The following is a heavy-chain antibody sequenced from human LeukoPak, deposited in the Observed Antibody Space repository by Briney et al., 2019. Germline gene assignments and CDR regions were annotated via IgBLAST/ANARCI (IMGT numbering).Heavy chain of an antibody. CDR2: IRQDGSET. V-gene: IGHV3-7*01. D-gene: IGHD1-7*01. CDR3: ASRAGKPGNTPWCFDY. J-gene: IGHJ4*02. Sequence: GGSLRLSCAASGFTFTNYWMTWVRQAPGKGPEWVANIRQDGSETNYVDSVRGRFTIARDNTKNSQYLQMTSLRGEDTAVYYCASRAGKPGNTPWCFDYWGQGALVTVSS. CDR1: GFTFTNYW.